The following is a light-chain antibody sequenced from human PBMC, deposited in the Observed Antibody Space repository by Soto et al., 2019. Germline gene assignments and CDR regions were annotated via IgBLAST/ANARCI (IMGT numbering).Light chain of an antibody. CDR2: AAS. CDR1: QGISSY. Sequence: AIRVTQSPSSFSASTGDRVTITCRASQGISSYLAWYQQKPGKAPKLLIYAASTLQSRVPSRFSGSVSGTDFTLTISCLQSEDFATYYCQKYYSYPRALTFGGGTKVEIK. J-gene: IGKJ4*01. V-gene: IGKV1-8*01. CDR3: QKYYSYPRALT.